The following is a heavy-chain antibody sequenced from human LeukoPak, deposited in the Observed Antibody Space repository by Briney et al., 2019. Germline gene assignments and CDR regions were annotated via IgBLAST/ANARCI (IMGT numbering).Heavy chain of an antibody. CDR3: AKEYCSSTTCYGCFDY. J-gene: IGHJ4*02. CDR1: GFTFSTYA. CDR2: ISGGIT. D-gene: IGHD2-2*01. V-gene: IGHV3-23*01. Sequence: PGGSLRLSCAASGFTFSTYALSWVRKAPGKGLEWVSAISGGITYYADSVQGRFTISRDNAKNTLYLQMNSLRAEDTAVYYCAKEYCSSTTCYGCFDYWGQGTLVTVSS.